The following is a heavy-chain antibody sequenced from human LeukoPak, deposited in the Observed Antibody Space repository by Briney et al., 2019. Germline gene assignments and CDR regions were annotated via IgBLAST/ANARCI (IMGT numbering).Heavy chain of an antibody. CDR2: IIPIFGTA. J-gene: IGHJ3*02. D-gene: IGHD1/OR15-1a*01. Sequence: SVKVSCKAAGGTFSSYAISWVRQAPGQGLEWMGGIIPIFGTANYAQKFQGRVTITADEPTSTAYMELSSLRSEDTAVYYCAREFPELEHWAFDIWGQGTMVTVSS. CDR3: AREFPELEHWAFDI. CDR1: GGTFSSYA. V-gene: IGHV1-69*01.